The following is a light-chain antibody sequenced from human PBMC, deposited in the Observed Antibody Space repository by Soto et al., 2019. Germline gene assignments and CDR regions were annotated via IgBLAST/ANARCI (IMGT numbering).Light chain of an antibody. V-gene: IGLV1-51*01. J-gene: IGLJ2*01. CDR1: YSNIGSKF. CDR3: GTWDSSLKVVV. Sequence: QSVLTQSSSVSAAAGQTVTISCSGSYSNIGSKFVSWYQHFPGSAPKLVIYDNTQRPSGIPDRFSGSKSGSSATLGITGLQTGDEADYYCGTWDSSLKVVVFGGGTQLTVL. CDR2: DNT.